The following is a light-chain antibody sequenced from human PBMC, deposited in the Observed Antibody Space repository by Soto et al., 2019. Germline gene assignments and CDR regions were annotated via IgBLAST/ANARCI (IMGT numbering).Light chain of an antibody. CDR1: QSISSW. Sequence: DIQMTQSPSTLSESVGDRVTVTCRASQSISSWLAWYQQKPGKAPKLLIYDASSLESGVPSRFSGSGSGTEFTLTISSLQPDDFATYYGQQYNSYLITFGQGTRLEIK. CDR3: QQYNSYLIT. CDR2: DAS. J-gene: IGKJ5*01. V-gene: IGKV1-5*01.